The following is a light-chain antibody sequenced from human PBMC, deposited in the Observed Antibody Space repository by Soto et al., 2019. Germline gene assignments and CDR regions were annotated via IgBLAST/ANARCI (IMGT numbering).Light chain of an antibody. V-gene: IGKV3-20*01. Sequence: EIVLTQSPGTLSLSPGERATLSCRASQSVSSSYLAWYQQKPGQTPRLLIYDASSRANGIPDRFSGIGSGTDFTLTISRLEPADFAVYYCQQYGSSPLFTFGPGTKVDIK. CDR2: DAS. J-gene: IGKJ3*01. CDR3: QQYGSSPLFT. CDR1: QSVSSSY.